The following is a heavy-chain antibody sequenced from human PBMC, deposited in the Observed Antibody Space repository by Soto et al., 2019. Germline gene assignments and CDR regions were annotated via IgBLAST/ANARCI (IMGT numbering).Heavy chain of an antibody. V-gene: IGHV3-48*01. J-gene: IGHJ4*02. CDR3: ARADEDIVVVVAATGDY. D-gene: IGHD2-15*01. CDR2: ISSSSITI. Sequence: EVQLVESGGGLVQPGGSLRLSCAASGFTFSSYSMNWVRQAPGKGLEWVSYISSSSITIYYADSVKGRFTISRDNAKNSLYLQMNSLRAEDTAVYYCARADEDIVVVVAATGDYWGQGTLVNVSS. CDR1: GFTFSSYS.